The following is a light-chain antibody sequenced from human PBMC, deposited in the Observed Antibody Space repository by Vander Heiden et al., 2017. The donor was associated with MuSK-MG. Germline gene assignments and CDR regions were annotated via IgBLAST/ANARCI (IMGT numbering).Light chain of an antibody. Sequence: EIVMTQSPVTLYVSPGERATLSCRASESVSSNLAWYQQKPGQAPRLLIYGASTRASGIPARFSGSGSGTEFTLTISRLQSEDFAVYYCQQYNNWPPRATFGQGTKLEIK. CDR1: ESVSSN. CDR3: QQYNNWPPRAT. CDR2: GAS. V-gene: IGKV3-15*01. J-gene: IGKJ2*01.